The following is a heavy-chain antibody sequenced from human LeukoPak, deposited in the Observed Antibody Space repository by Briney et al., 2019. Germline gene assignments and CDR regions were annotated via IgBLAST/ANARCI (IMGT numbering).Heavy chain of an antibody. D-gene: IGHD6-19*01. CDR3: ARAPVPEGDWFDP. V-gene: IGHV4-59*01. Sequence: SETLSLICTVSGGSISTYYWSWIRQSPGKGLEWIGYIYYSGSTNYNPSLKSRVTISLDRSENQFSLKLSSVTAADTAVYYCARAPVPEGDWFDPWGQGTLVAVSS. J-gene: IGHJ5*02. CDR1: GGSISTYY. CDR2: IYYSGST.